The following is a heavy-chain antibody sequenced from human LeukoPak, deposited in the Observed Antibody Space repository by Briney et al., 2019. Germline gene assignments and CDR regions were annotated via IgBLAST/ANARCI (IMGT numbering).Heavy chain of an antibody. CDR3: AKEAGQDYGALDAFDV. CDR1: GFTFSGSS. V-gene: IGHV3-21*05. D-gene: IGHD4-17*01. CDR2: IGGSSSSP. Sequence: GGSLRLSCAASGFTFSGSSMNWVRQAPGKGLEWVSYIGGSSSSPYYAESVKGRFTISRDNARNSLYLQMNSLRAEDTAVYYCAKEAGQDYGALDAFDVWGQGTMVTVSS. J-gene: IGHJ3*01.